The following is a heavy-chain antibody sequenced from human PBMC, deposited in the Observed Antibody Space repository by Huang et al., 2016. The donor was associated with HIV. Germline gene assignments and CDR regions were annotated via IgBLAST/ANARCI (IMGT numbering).Heavy chain of an antibody. J-gene: IGHJ5*01. V-gene: IGHV1-18*01. CDR2: SSAYNVNP. CDR1: GYIFTKYG. Sequence: QVELVQSGAEVKRPGASVRVSCKAAGYIFTKYGINWVRQAHGQGLEWMGWSSAYNVNPNYAKKFQGRVTLTRDTSATTAYMELRDVTSADTAVYYCARDHWYPLQNWFDLWGQGTLVTVSS. CDR3: ARDHWYPLQNWFDL. D-gene: IGHD1-1*01.